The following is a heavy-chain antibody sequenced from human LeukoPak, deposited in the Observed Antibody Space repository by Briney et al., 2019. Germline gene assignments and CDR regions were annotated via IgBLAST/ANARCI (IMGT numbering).Heavy chain of an antibody. CDR2: IYYSGST. V-gene: IGHV4-31*03. J-gene: IGHJ4*02. CDR3: ARDQPSYYYDSSGYYSDY. CDR1: GGSISSGGYY. Sequence: SETLSLTCTVSGGSISSGGYYWSWIRQHPGKGLEWIGYIYYSGSTYYNPSLKSRVTISVDTSKNQFSLKLSSVTAADTALYYCARDQPSYYYDSSGYYSDYWGQGTLVTVSS. D-gene: IGHD3-22*01.